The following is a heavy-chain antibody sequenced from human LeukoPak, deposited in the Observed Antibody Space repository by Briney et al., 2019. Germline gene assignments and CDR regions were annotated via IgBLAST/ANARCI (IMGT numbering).Heavy chain of an antibody. D-gene: IGHD6-6*01. Sequence: SETLSLTCTVSGYSITSGYYWGWIRQPPGKGLEWIGSIYHSGSTYYNPSLKSRVTISVDRSNNQFSLKLRSVTAADTAVYYCARGLRQLVRSWHYWGQGTLVTVSS. CDR2: IYHSGST. J-gene: IGHJ4*02. V-gene: IGHV4-38-2*02. CDR3: ARGLRQLVRSWHY. CDR1: GYSITSGYY.